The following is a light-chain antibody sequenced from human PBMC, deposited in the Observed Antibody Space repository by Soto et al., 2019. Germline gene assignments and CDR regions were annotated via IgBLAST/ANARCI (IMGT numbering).Light chain of an antibody. CDR3: QQYNSYFWT. Sequence: DIQMTQSPSPLSASVGDRVNITCRASQTLSKWLAWYQQKPERPPKLLIYKASSLQSGVPSRFSGSGSGTEVTLTISSLQPDDFATYYCQQYNSYFWTFGQGTKVEIK. V-gene: IGKV1-5*03. J-gene: IGKJ1*01. CDR1: QTLSKW. CDR2: KAS.